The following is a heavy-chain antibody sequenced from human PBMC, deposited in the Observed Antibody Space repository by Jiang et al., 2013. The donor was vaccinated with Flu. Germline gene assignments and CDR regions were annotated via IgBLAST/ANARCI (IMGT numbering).Heavy chain of an antibody. CDR2: IYPGDSDT. D-gene: IGHD4-23*01. CDR3: ARLRRYGGNLDAFDI. CDR1: GYSFTSYW. Sequence: SLKISCKGSGYSFTSYWIGWVRQMPGKGLEWMGIIYPGDSDTNYSPSFQGHVTISADKSISTAYLQWSSLKASDTAMYYCARLRRYGGNLDAFDIWGQGTMVTVSS. V-gene: IGHV5-51*01. J-gene: IGHJ3*02.